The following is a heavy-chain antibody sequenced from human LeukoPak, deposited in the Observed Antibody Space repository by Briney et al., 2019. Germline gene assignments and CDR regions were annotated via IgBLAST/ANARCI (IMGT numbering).Heavy chain of an antibody. Sequence: ASVKVSCKASEYTFTSYAMHWVRQAPGQRLEWMGWINAGNGNTKYSQKFQGRVTITRDTSASTAYMELSSLRSEDTAVYYCARPHNSGWEFDPWGQGTLVTVSS. D-gene: IGHD5-12*01. CDR2: INAGNGNT. J-gene: IGHJ5*02. CDR1: EYTFTSYA. CDR3: ARPHNSGWEFDP. V-gene: IGHV1-3*01.